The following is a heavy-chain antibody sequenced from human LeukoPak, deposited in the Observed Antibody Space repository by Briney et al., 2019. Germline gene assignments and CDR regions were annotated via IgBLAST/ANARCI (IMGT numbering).Heavy chain of an antibody. Sequence: MASETLSLTCTVSGGSISSGSYYWSWIRQPAGKGLEWIGCIYTSGSTNYNPSLKSRVTISVDTSKNQFSLKLSSVTAADTAVYYCARAEWLYSSSFDYWGQGTLVTVSS. CDR2: IYTSGST. CDR3: ARAEWLYSSSFDY. D-gene: IGHD6-6*01. V-gene: IGHV4-61*02. CDR1: GGSISSGSYY. J-gene: IGHJ4*02.